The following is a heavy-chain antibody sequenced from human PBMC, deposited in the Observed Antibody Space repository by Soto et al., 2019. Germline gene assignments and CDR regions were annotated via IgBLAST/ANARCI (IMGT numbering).Heavy chain of an antibody. V-gene: IGHV1-69*04. CDR1: GGTFSSYT. J-gene: IGHJ4*02. Sequence: SVKVSCKASGGTFSSYTISWVRQAPGQGLEWMGRIIPILGIANYAQKFQGRVTITADKSTSTAYMELSSLRSEDTAVYYCVRDYGEYQRSYYYWRQGTLDTVSS. CDR3: VRDYGEYQRSYYY. D-gene: IGHD3-10*01. CDR2: IIPILGIA.